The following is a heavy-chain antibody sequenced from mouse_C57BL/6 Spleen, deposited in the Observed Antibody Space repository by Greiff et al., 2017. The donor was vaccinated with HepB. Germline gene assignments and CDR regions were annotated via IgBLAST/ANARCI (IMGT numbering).Heavy chain of an antibody. D-gene: IGHD2-12*01. J-gene: IGHJ4*01. CDR1: GYTFTRYW. CDR3: ARSGYYSPYYYAMDY. Sequence: VQLQQPGAELVKPGASVKLSCKASGYTFTRYWMQWVKQRPGQGLEWIGEIDPSDSYTNYNQKFKGEATLTVDTSSSTAYMQLSSLTSEDSAVYYCARSGYYSPYYYAMDYWGQGTSVTVSP. V-gene: IGHV1-50*01. CDR2: IDPSDSYT.